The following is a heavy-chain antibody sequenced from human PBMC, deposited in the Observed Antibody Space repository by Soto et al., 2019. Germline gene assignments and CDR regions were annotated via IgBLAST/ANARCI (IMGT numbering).Heavy chain of an antibody. CDR3: ASSIAAAQRDYYYGMDV. D-gene: IGHD6-13*01. CDR2: IYTSGST. CDR1: GGSISSYY. Sequence: LSLTCTVSGGSISSYYWSWIRQPAGKGLEWIGRIYTSGSTNYNPSLKSRVTMSVDTSKNQFSLKLSSVTAADTAVYYCASSIAAAQRDYYYGMDVWGQGTTVTVSS. V-gene: IGHV4-4*07. J-gene: IGHJ6*02.